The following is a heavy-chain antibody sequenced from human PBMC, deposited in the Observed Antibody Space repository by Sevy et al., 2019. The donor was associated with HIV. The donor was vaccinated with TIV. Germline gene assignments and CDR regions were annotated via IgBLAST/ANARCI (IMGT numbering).Heavy chain of an antibody. CDR2: TYYRSKWYN. V-gene: IGHV6-1*01. J-gene: IGHJ6*02. CDR1: GDSVSSNSAA. D-gene: IGHD3-3*01. CDR3: AREDRFWSGYYIYYYYGMDV. Sequence: SQTLSLTCAISGDSVSSNSAAWNWIRQSPSRGLEWLGRTYYRSKWYNDYAVSVKSRITINPDTSKNQFSLQLNSVTPEDTAVYYCAREDRFWSGYYIYYYYGMDVWGQGTTVTVSS.